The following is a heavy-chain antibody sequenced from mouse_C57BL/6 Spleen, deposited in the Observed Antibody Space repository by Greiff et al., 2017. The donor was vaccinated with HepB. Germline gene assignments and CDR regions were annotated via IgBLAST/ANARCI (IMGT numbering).Heavy chain of an antibody. D-gene: IGHD2-2*01. Sequence: DVMLVESGEGLVKPGGSLKLSCAASGFTFSSYAMSWVRQTPEKRLEWVAYISSGGDYIYYADTVKGRFTISRDNARNTLYLQMSSLKSEDTAMYYCTREGYGYDGAWFAYWGQGTLVTVSA. J-gene: IGHJ3*01. CDR2: ISSGGDYI. CDR1: GFTFSSYA. CDR3: TREGYGYDGAWFAY. V-gene: IGHV5-9-1*02.